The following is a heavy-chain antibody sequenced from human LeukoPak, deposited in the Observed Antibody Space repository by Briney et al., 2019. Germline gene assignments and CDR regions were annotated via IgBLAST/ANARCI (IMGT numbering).Heavy chain of an antibody. CDR2: INPGGGNT. CDR1: GYTFTNYY. D-gene: IGHD5-24*01. J-gene: IGHJ3*02. Sequence: ASVKVSCKASGYTFTNYYIHWVRQAPGQGLEWMGLINPGGGNTNYAQNFQGRVTMTRDTSASTVYMQLSSLRSEDTAMYYCARIRGGYNDAYDIWGQGTVVTVPS. V-gene: IGHV1-46*01. CDR3: ARIRGGYNDAYDI.